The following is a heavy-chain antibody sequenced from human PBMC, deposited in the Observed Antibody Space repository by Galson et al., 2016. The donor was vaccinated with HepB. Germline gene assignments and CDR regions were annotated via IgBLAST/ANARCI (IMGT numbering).Heavy chain of an antibody. D-gene: IGHD2-21*02. CDR1: GFTFSSYA. Sequence: SLRLSCAASGFTFSSYAMRWVRQAPGKGLEWVSGISGRGGSTYYADSVKGRFTISRDTSKNTLYLQMNSLRAEDTAVYYCAKSLLGVTLVSYYYGMDVWGQGTTVTVSS. J-gene: IGHJ6*02. V-gene: IGHV3-23*01. CDR2: ISGRGGST. CDR3: AKSLLGVTLVSYYYGMDV.